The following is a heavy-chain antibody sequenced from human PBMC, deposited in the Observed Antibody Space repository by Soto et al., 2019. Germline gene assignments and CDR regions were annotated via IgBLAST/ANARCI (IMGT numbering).Heavy chain of an antibody. V-gene: IGHV3-23*01. CDR2: ISGSGGYT. Sequence: EVQLLESGGGLEQPGGSLRLSCAASGFTFNRYAMTWGRQAPGKGLEWVSAISGSGGYTYYADSVKGRFTISRDNSKNTLFLQMNSLTAEDTAIYYCAKERYYDYVWETYYYYGMDVWGQGATVTVSS. CDR3: AKERYYDYVWETYYYYGMDV. D-gene: IGHD3-16*01. J-gene: IGHJ6*02. CDR1: GFTFNRYA.